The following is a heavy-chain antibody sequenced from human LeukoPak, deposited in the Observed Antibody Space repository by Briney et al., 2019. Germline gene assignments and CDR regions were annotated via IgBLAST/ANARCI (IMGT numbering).Heavy chain of an antibody. CDR1: GGSISSGGYY. D-gene: IGHD4-4*01. V-gene: IGHV4-31*03. Sequence: SQTLSLTCTVSGGSISSGGYYWSWIRQHPGKGLEWIGYIYYSGSTYYNPSLKSRVTISVDTSKNQSSLKLSSVTAADTAVYYCARSFYSNYLWGFDYWGQGTLVTVSS. CDR3: ARSFYSNYLWGFDY. CDR2: IYYSGST. J-gene: IGHJ4*02.